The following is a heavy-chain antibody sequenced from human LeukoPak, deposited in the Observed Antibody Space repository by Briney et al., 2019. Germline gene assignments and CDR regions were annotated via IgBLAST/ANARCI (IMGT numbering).Heavy chain of an antibody. Sequence: KPSETLSLTCAVYGGSFSGYYWSWIRQPPGKGLEWIGEINHSGSTNYNPSLKSRVTISVDTSKNQFSLKLSSVTAADTAVYYSAREFGMVRGVINCFDYWGQGTLVTVSS. D-gene: IGHD3-10*01. J-gene: IGHJ4*02. CDR1: GGSFSGYY. CDR2: INHSGST. CDR3: AREFGMVRGVINCFDY. V-gene: IGHV4-34*01.